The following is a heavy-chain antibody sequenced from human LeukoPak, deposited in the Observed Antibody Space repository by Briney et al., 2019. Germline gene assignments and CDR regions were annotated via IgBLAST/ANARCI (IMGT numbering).Heavy chain of an antibody. CDR1: GYTLTELS. CDR3: ATLAAHYYDSSGYYLDY. CDR2: FDPEDGET. D-gene: IGHD3-22*01. J-gene: IGHJ4*02. Sequence: ASVNVSCKVSGYTLTELSMHWVRQAPGKGLEWMGGFDPEDGETIYAQKFQGRVTMTEDTSTDTAYMELSSLRSEDTAVYYCATLAAHYYDSSGYYLDYWGQGTLVTVSS. V-gene: IGHV1-24*01.